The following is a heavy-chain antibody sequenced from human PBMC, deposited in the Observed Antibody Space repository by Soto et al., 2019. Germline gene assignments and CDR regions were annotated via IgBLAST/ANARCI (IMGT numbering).Heavy chain of an antibody. D-gene: IGHD5-12*01. CDR2: IYHSGST. Sequence: PSETLSLTCAVSGGSISSSNWWSWVRQPPGKGLEWIGEIYHSGSTNYNPSLKSRVTISVDKSKNQFSLKLSSVTAADTAVYYCAKGMATILGWFDSWGQGTQVTVSS. V-gene: IGHV4-4*02. CDR3: AKGMATILGWFDS. CDR1: GGSISSSNW. J-gene: IGHJ5*01.